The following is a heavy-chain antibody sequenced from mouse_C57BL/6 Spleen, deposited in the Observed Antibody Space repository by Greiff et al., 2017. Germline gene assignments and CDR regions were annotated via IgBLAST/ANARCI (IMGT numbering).Heavy chain of an antibody. J-gene: IGHJ2*01. CDR3: ARRGYGSSFDY. CDR1: GYTFPSSG. CDR2: IYPRSGNT. Sequence: QVQLQQSGAELARPGASVKLSCKASGYTFPSSGISWVKQRTGQGLEWIGEIYPRSGNTYYNEKFKGKATLTADKSSSTAYMELRSLTSEDSAVYFCARRGYGSSFDYWGQGTTLTVSS. V-gene: IGHV1-81*01. D-gene: IGHD1-1*01.